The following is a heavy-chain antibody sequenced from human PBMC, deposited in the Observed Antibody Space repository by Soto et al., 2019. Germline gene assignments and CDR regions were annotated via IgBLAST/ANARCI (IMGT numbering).Heavy chain of an antibody. J-gene: IGHJ4*02. D-gene: IGHD3-10*01. CDR2: IYYSGST. Sequence: SETLSLTCTVSGGSISSYYWSWIRQPPGKGLEWIGYIYYSGSTNYNPSFKSRVTISVDTSKNQFSLKLSSVTAADTAVYFCVTMVRGVIFDYWGQGTLVTVSS. CDR1: GGSISSYY. CDR3: VTMVRGVIFDY. V-gene: IGHV4-59*01.